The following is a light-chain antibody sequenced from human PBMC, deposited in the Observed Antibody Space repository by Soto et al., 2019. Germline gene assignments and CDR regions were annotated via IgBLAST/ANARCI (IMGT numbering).Light chain of an antibody. CDR2: RNS. CDR1: SSNIVTNH. J-gene: IGLJ3*02. Sequence: QSVLTQPPSASGTPGQRVTISCSGSSSNIVTNHVYWYQHLPGTAPKLLLYRNSLRPSGVPDRFSGSKSGTSASLAISGIRSEDEADYYCAAWDDSLSGWVFGGGTKLTVL. V-gene: IGLV1-47*01. CDR3: AAWDDSLSGWV.